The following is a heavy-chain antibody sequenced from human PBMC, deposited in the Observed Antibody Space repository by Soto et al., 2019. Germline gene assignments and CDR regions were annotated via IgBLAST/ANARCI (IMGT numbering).Heavy chain of an antibody. D-gene: IGHD3-22*01. CDR2: ISSSSSYI. J-gene: IGHJ6*02. Sequence: PGESLKISCAASGFTFSSYSMNWVRQAPGKGLEWVSSISSSSSYIYYADSVKGRFTISRDNAKNSLYLQMNSLRAEDTAVYYCARDKTYYYDSSGYHGYYGMDVWGQGTTVTVSS. CDR3: ARDKTYYYDSSGYHGYYGMDV. CDR1: GFTFSSYS. V-gene: IGHV3-21*01.